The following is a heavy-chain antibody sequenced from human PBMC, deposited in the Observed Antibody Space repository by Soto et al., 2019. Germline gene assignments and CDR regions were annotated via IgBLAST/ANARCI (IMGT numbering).Heavy chain of an antibody. D-gene: IGHD6-19*01. CDR3: AKDGPGIAVARYYYYYGMDV. J-gene: IGHJ6*02. Sequence: GGSLRLSCAASGFTFSSYAMSWVRQAPGKWLEWVSAISGSGGSTYYADSVKGRFTISRDNSKNTLYLQMNSLRAEDTAVYYCAKDGPGIAVARYYYYYGMDVWGQGXTVTV. CDR1: GFTFSSYA. V-gene: IGHV3-23*01. CDR2: ISGSGGST.